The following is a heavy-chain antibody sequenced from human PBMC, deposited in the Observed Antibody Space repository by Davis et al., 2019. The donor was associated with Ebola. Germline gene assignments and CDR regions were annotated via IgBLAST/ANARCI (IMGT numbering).Heavy chain of an antibody. D-gene: IGHD6-19*01. V-gene: IGHV3-23*01. CDR1: GFTFSSYA. J-gene: IGHJ2*01. Sequence: GESLKISCAASGFTFSSYAMSWVRQAPGKGLEWVSAISGSGGSTYYADSVKGRFTISRDNSKNTLYLQMNSLRAEDTAVYYCAKVGVDSGWPQPYWYFDLWGRGTLVTVSS. CDR3: AKVGVDSGWPQPYWYFDL. CDR2: ISGSGGST.